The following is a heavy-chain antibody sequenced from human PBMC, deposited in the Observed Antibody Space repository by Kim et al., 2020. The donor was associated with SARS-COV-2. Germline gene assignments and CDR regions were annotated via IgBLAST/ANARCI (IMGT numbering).Heavy chain of an antibody. V-gene: IGHV3-15*01. D-gene: IGHD2-8*01. Sequence: GGSLRLSCAVSGFTFKNAWMSWVRQAPGKGLEWVGRIKSKNDGETRDYGTAMKGRFTISRDDSKYTLYLQINSLKTEDTAVYYCTTGECNGNTCSTLFDFWGQGTLVTVSS. CDR2: IKSKNDGETR. CDR3: TTGECNGNTCSTLFDF. CDR1: GFTFKNAW. J-gene: IGHJ4*02.